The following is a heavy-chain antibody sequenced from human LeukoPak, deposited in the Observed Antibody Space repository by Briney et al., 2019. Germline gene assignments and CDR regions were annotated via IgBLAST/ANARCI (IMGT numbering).Heavy chain of an antibody. CDR2: INHSGST. D-gene: IGHD2-15*01. V-gene: IGHV4-34*01. CDR1: GGSFSGYY. J-gene: IGHJ5*02. CDR3: ARGGPSVGYCSGGSCYNWFDP. Sequence: SETLSLTRAVYGGSFSGYYWSWIRQPPGKGLEWIGEINHSGSTNYNPSLKSRVTISVDTSKNQFSLKLSSVTAADTAVYYCARGGPSVGYCSGGSCYNWFDPWGQGTLVTVSS.